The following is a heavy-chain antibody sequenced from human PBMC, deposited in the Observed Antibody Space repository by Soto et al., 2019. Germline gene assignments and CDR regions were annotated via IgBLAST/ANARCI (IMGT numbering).Heavy chain of an antibody. D-gene: IGHD5-12*01. Sequence: QVQLVQSGGEVKKPGASVTVSCKASCYTFINYHITWVRQAPGQGLEWMAWINTYNGMTDYAQRFQGRVTMNRDTSTSTAYMELRNLGSDDTAVYLCTKSPRGEMATDWGQGTLVTVSS. CDR3: TKSPRGEMATD. CDR2: INTYNGMT. V-gene: IGHV1-18*01. CDR1: CYTFINYH. J-gene: IGHJ4*02.